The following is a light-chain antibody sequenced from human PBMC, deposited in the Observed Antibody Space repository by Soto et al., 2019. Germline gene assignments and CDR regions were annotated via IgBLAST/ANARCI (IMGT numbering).Light chain of an antibody. J-gene: IGKJ1*01. V-gene: IGKV1-5*03. Sequence: DIQMTQSPSTLSASVGDRVIITCRASPSISSWLAWFQQKPGKAPKLLIYRASSLEGGVPSRFSGSGSGTEFTLTISSLQPDDFATYYCQQYSTSSRTFGQGTKVEIK. CDR1: PSISSW. CDR3: QQYSTSSRT. CDR2: RAS.